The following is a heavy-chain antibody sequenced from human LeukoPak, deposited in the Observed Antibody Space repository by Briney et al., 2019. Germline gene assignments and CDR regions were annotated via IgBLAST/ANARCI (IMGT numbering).Heavy chain of an antibody. CDR2: IYHSGST. D-gene: IGHD6-6*01. CDR3: ARIVIAARPKGWFDP. CDR1: GGSFSGYY. Sequence: SETLSLTCAVYGGSFSGYYWGWIRQPPGKGLEWIGSIYHSGSTYYNPSLKSRVTVSVDTSKNQFSLKLSSVTAADTAVYYCARIVIAARPKGWFDPWGQGTLVTVSS. V-gene: IGHV4-34*01. J-gene: IGHJ5*02.